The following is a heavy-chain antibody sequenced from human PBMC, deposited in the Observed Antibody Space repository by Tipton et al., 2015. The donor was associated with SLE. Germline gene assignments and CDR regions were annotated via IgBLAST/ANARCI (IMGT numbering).Heavy chain of an antibody. V-gene: IGHV4-61*09. D-gene: IGHD4-11*01. J-gene: IGHJ4*02. CDR1: GGSISSSSYY. Sequence: TLSLTCTVSGGSISSSSYYWSWIRQPPGKGLEWIGYIYTSGRPNYNPSLTSRVTISVDTSKNQFSLKLSSVTAADTAVYYCATLASDYTSDYFDYWGQGTLVTVSS. CDR2: IYTSGRP. CDR3: ATLASDYTSDYFDY.